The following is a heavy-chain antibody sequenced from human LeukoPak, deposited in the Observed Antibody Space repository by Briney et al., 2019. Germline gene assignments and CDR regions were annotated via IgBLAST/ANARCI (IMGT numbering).Heavy chain of an antibody. V-gene: IGHV3-33*06. D-gene: IGHD5-18*01. J-gene: IGHJ4*02. CDR1: GITFSSYG. CDR3: AKAGMQVWSNPVDH. CDR2: IWYDGSNK. Sequence: GGSLRLSCAASGITFSSYGMHWVRQAPGKGLEWVAVIWYDGSNKYYADSVKGRFTISRDNSKNTLYLQMNSLRAEDTAVYYCAKAGMQVWSNPVDHWGPGTLVTVSS.